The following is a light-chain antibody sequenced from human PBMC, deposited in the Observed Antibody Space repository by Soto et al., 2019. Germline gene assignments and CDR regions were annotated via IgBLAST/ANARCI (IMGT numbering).Light chain of an antibody. CDR3: QRYYSTPPT. V-gene: IGKV4-1*01. CDR1: QSVLYSSNNKNY. Sequence: DIVMTQSPDSLAVSLGERATINCKSSQSVLYSSNNKNYLAWYQQKPGQPPKELIYWASTRESGVPDRFSGSRSGTDFTLPISSLQAEDVAVYYCQRYYSTPPTFGGGTTVAIK. J-gene: IGKJ4*01. CDR2: WAS.